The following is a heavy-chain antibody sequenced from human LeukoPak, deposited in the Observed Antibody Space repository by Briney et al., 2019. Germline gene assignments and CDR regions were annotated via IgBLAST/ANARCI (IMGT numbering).Heavy chain of an antibody. CDR1: GYSFASYW. CDR3: ARITQWLGAFDY. D-gene: IGHD6-19*01. V-gene: IGHV5-51*01. CDR2: IYPGDSDT. Sequence: GESLKISCKGSGYSFASYWVGWVRHVPGKGLEWMGIIYPGDSDTRYSPSFQGQVTISADKSISTAYLQWSSLKASDTAMYYCARITQWLGAFDYWGQGTLVTVSS. J-gene: IGHJ4*02.